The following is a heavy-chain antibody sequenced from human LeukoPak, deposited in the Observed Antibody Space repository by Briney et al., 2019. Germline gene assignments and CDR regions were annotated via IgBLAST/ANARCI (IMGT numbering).Heavy chain of an antibody. CDR1: GGSISIGGYY. Sequence: SQTLSLTCTVSGGSISIGGYYWSWIRQPAGKGLEWIGRIYSSGSTNCNPSLKSRVTISVETSKNQFSLNLSSVTAADTAVYYCARVIRRDGYNYDGFDIWGQGTMVTVSS. CDR2: IYSSGST. CDR3: ARVIRRDGYNYDGFDI. V-gene: IGHV4-61*02. J-gene: IGHJ3*02. D-gene: IGHD5-24*01.